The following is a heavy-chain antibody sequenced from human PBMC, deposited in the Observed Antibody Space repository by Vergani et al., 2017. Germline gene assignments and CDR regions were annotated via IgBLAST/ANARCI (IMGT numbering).Heavy chain of an antibody. V-gene: IGHV4-34*01. Sequence: QVQLQQWGAGLLKPSETLSLICAVYGGSFSGYYWSWIRQPPGKGLEWIGEINHSGSTNYNPSLKSRVTISVDTSKNQFSLKLSSVTAADTAVYYCARGRVKDFWSGYYNRYYYYMDVWGKGTTVTVSS. CDR2: INHSGST. D-gene: IGHD3-3*01. CDR3: ARGRVKDFWSGYYNRYYYYMDV. J-gene: IGHJ6*03. CDR1: GGSFSGYY.